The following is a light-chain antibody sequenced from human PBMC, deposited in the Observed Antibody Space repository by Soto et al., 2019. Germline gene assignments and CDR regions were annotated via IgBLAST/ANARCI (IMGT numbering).Light chain of an antibody. CDR3: QQYGSPPIT. V-gene: IGKV3-20*01. Sequence: VLKQSPATLSLSPGERATLSCRASQSVSSTYLAWYQQQPGQAPRLLMSGTSNRATGTPDRFSGSGSGTDFTLTISRLEPEDFAVYYCQQYGSPPITFGQGTRPEI. CDR1: QSVSSTY. J-gene: IGKJ5*01. CDR2: GTS.